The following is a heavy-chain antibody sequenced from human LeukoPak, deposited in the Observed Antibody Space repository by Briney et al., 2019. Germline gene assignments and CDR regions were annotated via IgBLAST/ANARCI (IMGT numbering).Heavy chain of an antibody. Sequence: GESLKISCKGSGYSFTSYWIGWVRQMPGKGLEWMGIIYPGDSDTRYSPSFQGQVTISADKPISTAYLQWSSLKASDTAMYYCARLPASAAATEDYYYGMDVWGQGTTVTVSS. CDR3: ARLPASAAATEDYYYGMDV. CDR1: GYSFTSYW. CDR2: IYPGDSDT. D-gene: IGHD6-13*01. J-gene: IGHJ6*02. V-gene: IGHV5-51*01.